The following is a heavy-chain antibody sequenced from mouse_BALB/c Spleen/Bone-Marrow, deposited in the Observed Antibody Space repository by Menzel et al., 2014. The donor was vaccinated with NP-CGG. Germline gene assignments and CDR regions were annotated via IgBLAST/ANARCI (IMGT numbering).Heavy chain of an antibody. Sequence: VMLVESGAELVRPGSSVKISCKASGNAFSTYWMTWVKQRPGQGLEWIGQIYPGDGDTKYNGKFKGKATLTADKSSSTAYMQLSSLTSEDSAVYFCAKVTTGFAYWGQGTLVTVSA. CDR2: IYPGDGDT. D-gene: IGHD2-2*01. CDR1: GNAFSTYW. CDR3: AKVTTGFAY. V-gene: IGHV1-80*01. J-gene: IGHJ3*01.